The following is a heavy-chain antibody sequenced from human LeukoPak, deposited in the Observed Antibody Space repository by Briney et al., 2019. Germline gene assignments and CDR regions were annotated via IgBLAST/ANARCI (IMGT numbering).Heavy chain of an antibody. D-gene: IGHD1-26*01. Sequence: ASVKVSCKASGYTFTSCDINWVRQATGQGLEWMGWMNPNSGNTGYAQKFQGRVTMTRNTSISTAYMELSSLRSEDTAVYYCARANWWELYGDDYWGQGTLVTVSS. J-gene: IGHJ4*02. V-gene: IGHV1-8*01. CDR2: MNPNSGNT. CDR1: GYTFTSCD. CDR3: ARANWWELYGDDY.